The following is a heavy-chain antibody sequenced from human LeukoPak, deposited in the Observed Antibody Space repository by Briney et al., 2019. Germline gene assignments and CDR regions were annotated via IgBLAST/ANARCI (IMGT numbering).Heavy chain of an antibody. CDR2: IYYSRST. CDR1: GGSISSYY. Sequence: SETLSLTCTVSGGSISSYYWSWIRQPPGKGLEWIGYIYYSRSTNYNPSLKSRVTISVDTSKNQFSLKLSSVTAADTAVYYCARGQYYYDSSGYYYNWFDPWGQGTLVTVSS. CDR3: ARGQYYYDSSGYYYNWFDP. D-gene: IGHD3-22*01. J-gene: IGHJ5*02. V-gene: IGHV4-59*01.